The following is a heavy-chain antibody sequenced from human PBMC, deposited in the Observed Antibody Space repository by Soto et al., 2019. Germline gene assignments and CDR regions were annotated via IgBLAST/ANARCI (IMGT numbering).Heavy chain of an antibody. CDR2: INHSGST. V-gene: IGHV4-34*01. Sequence: SETLSLTCAVYGGSFSGYYWSWIRQPPGKGLEWIGKINHSGSTNYTLSLKSRVTISVDTSKNQFSLKLSSVTAADTAVYYCARSTPLGVVRGFDYWGQGTLVTVSS. J-gene: IGHJ4*02. CDR1: GGSFSGYY. D-gene: IGHD3-3*01. CDR3: ARSTPLGVVRGFDY.